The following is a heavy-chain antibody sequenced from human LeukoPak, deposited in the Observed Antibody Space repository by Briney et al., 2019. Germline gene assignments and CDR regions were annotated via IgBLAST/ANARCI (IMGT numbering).Heavy chain of an antibody. J-gene: IGHJ4*02. V-gene: IGHV3-23*01. D-gene: IGHD6-19*01. CDR2: ISGSGGST. CDR3: ARVIGYSSGWPPKYYFDY. CDR1: GFTFSSYA. Sequence: PGGSLRLSCAASGFTFSSYAMSWVRQAPGKGLEWVSAISGSGGSTYYADSVKGRFTISRDNSKNTLYLQMNSLRAEDTAVYYCARVIGYSSGWPPKYYFDYWGQGTLVTVSS.